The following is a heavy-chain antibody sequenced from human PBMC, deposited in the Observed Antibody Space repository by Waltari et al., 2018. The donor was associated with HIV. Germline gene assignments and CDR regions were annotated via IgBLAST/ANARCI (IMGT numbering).Heavy chain of an antibody. CDR1: GFTFSNAW. J-gene: IGHJ3*02. D-gene: IGHD3-22*01. CDR3: QGLRNAFDI. Sequence: VQLVESGGGLVKPGGSLSLSCAASGFTFSNAWMSWVRQAPGKGLEWVGRIKSKTDGGTTDYAAPVKGIFTISRDDSKNTLYLQMNSLKPEDTAVYYCQGLRNAFDIWGQGTMVTVSS. CDR2: IKSKTDGGTT. V-gene: IGHV3-15*01.